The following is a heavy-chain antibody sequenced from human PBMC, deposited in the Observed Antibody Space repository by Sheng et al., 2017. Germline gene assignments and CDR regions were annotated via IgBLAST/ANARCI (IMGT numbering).Heavy chain of an antibody. V-gene: IGHV1-69*08. CDR3: AREVDSSGYDDY. J-gene: IGHJ4*02. CDR1: GGTFSSYT. D-gene: IGHD3-22*01. Sequence: QVQLVQSGAEVKKPGSSVKVSCKASGGTFSSYTISWVRQAPGQGLEWMGRIIPILGIANYAQKFQGRVTITADKSTSTAYMELSSLRSEDTAVYYCAREVDSSGYDDYWGQGTLVTVSS. CDR2: IIPILGIA.